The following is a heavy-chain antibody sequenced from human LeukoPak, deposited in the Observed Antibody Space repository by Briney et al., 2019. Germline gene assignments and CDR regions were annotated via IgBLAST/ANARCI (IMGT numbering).Heavy chain of an antibody. J-gene: IGHJ4*02. CDR2: IKQDGSAK. CDR1: GFTFSNSW. CDR3: AKDSGGALDY. Sequence: GGSLRLSCAASGFTFSNSWMAWVRQAPGKGLEWVANIKQDGSAKNYVGSVKGRFTISRDNAKNSLYLQMDSLRAEDTAVYYCAKDSGGALDYWGQGTLATVSS. V-gene: IGHV3-7*04. D-gene: IGHD4/OR15-4a*01.